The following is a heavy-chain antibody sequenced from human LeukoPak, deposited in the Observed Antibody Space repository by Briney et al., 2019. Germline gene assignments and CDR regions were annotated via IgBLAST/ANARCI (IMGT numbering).Heavy chain of an antibody. CDR1: GFTFSDYY. D-gene: IGHD6-13*01. CDR3: ARDSSSWLSVDP. V-gene: IGHV3-11*01. J-gene: IGHJ5*02. CDR2: ISSSGSTI. Sequence: GGSLRLSCAASGFTFSDYYMSWIHQAPGKGLEWVSYISSSGSTIYYADSVKGRFTISRDNAKNSLYLQMNSLRAEDTAVYYCARDSSSWLSVDPWGQGTLVTVSS.